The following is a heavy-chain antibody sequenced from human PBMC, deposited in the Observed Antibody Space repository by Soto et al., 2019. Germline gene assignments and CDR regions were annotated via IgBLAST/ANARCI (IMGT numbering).Heavy chain of an antibody. CDR2: IYPGDSDT. CDR1: GYSFTSYW. V-gene: IGHV5-51*01. Sequence: PGESLKISCKGSGYSFTSYWIGWVRQMPGKGLEWRGIIYPGDSDTRYSPSFQGQVTISADKSISTAYLQWSSLKASDTAMYYCARLGAYCSSTSCPPYYYYMDVWGTGTTVTVSS. CDR3: ARLGAYCSSTSCPPYYYYMDV. D-gene: IGHD2-2*01. J-gene: IGHJ6*03.